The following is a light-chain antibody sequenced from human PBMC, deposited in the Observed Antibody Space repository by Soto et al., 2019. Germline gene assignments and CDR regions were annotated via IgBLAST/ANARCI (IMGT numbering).Light chain of an antibody. J-gene: IGLJ1*01. CDR3: QSYDNSLSVYA. V-gene: IGLV2-11*01. CDR1: SSDVGGYNY. Sequence: QSVLTQPRSVSGSPGQSVTISCTGTSSDVGGYNYVSWYQQHPGKAPKLMIYDVNKRPSGVPDRFSGSKSGDTASLTISGLHTDDEADYYCQSYDNSLSVYAFGTGTKVTVL. CDR2: DVN.